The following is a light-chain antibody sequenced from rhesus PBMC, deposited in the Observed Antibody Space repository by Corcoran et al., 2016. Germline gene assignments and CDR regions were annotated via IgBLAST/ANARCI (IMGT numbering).Light chain of an antibody. J-gene: IGKJ1*01. V-gene: IGKV1-22*01. Sequence: DIQMTQSPSSLSASVGDTVTITCRASQGISSGLAWYQQKSGKAPKLLNYKASSLQSGVPSRFGGSGSGTDFTLTISSLQSEEFATYYCQQYSSRPPTFGQGTKVEIK. CDR2: KAS. CDR1: QGISSG. CDR3: QQYSSRPPT.